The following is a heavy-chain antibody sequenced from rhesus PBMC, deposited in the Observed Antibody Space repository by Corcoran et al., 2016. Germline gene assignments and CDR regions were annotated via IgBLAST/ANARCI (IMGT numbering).Heavy chain of an antibody. Sequence: QVQLVQSGAEVKKPGSSVKVSCKASGYTFTDSYIHWVRQAPRQGLEWMGWINPFNGNTNYAQKFQGRVNMTRDTSTSTADRELSSRRSEDTAVDYGARGDSSVWYYFDYWGQGVLVTVSS. V-gene: IGHV1S2*01. CDR3: ARGDSSVWYYFDY. CDR2: INPFNGNT. J-gene: IGHJ4*01. D-gene: IGHD6-31*01. CDR1: GYTFTDSY.